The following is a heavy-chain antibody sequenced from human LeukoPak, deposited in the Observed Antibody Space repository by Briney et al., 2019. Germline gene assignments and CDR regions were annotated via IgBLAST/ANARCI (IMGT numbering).Heavy chain of an antibody. CDR3: ARETSGTYYNPLGYMDV. CDR2: IFTSGIT. Sequence: SETLSLTCTVSGGSISIYYWNWIRQPAGKGLEGIGRIFTSGITNYNPSLQSQVPMSVDTSKNQFSLNLSSVIAADTAIYSCARETSGTYYNPLGYMDVWGKGTTVTVSS. J-gene: IGHJ6*03. V-gene: IGHV4-4*07. D-gene: IGHD3-10*01. CDR1: GGSISIYY.